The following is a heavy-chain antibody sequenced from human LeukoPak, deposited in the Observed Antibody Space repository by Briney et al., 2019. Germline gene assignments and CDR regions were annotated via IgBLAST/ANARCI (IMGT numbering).Heavy chain of an antibody. CDR1: GDSVSSNSAA. V-gene: IGHV6-1*01. Sequence: SQTLSLTCAISGDSVSSNSAAWNWIRQSPSRGLEWLGRTYYRSKWYNDYAVSVKSRIPINPDTSKNQFSLQLNSVTPEDTAVYYCARVVRQLVLSDWFDPWGQGTLVTVSS. D-gene: IGHD6-6*01. CDR2: TYYRSKWYN. J-gene: IGHJ5*02. CDR3: ARVVRQLVLSDWFDP.